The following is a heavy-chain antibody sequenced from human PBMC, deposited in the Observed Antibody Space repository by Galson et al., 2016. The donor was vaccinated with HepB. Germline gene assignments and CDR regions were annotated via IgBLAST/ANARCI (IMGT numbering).Heavy chain of an antibody. V-gene: IGHV6-1*01. CDR3: AREDFGSKHDAFDI. CDR1: GDSVSSNNAA. J-gene: IGHJ3*02. CDR2: TYYRSKWYN. D-gene: IGHD3-3*01. Sequence: CAISGDSVSSNNAAWNWIRQSPSRGLEWLGRTYYRSKWYNDYAVSVKSRITINPDTSKNQFSLQLNSVTPEDTAVYYCAREDFGSKHDAFDIWGQGAMVTVSS.